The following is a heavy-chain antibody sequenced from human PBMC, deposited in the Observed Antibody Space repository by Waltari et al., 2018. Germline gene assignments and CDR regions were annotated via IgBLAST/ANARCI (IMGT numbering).Heavy chain of an antibody. CDR2: INGDGGST. CDR3: TRTRYCSTTNCQVDWFDP. D-gene: IGHD2-2*01. J-gene: IGHJ5*02. Sequence: EVQLVESGGGLVQPGGSLRLSCAASGLTFSSYWMHWVRQAPGKGLVWVSRINGDGGSTSYADSVKGRFTISRDNANNTLYLQMNSLRAEDTAVYYCTRTRYCSTTNCQVDWFDPWGQGTLVTVSS. V-gene: IGHV3-74*01. CDR1: GLTFSSYW.